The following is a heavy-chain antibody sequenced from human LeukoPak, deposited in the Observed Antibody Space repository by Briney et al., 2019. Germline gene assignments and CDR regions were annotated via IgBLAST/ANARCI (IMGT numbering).Heavy chain of an antibody. CDR1: GFIFSNYA. Sequence: GGSLRLSCAASGFIFSNYAMSWVRQAPGKGLQWVSAFSGSGGSTYYADSVKGRFTISRDNSRNTLYLQMNSLRAEDTAVYYCAKSGYNRFDYRGQGTLVTVSS. J-gene: IGHJ4*02. CDR2: FSGSGGST. D-gene: IGHD5-24*01. V-gene: IGHV3-23*01. CDR3: AKSGYNRFDY.